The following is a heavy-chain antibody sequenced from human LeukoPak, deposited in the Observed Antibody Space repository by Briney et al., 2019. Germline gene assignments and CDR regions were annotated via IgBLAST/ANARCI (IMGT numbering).Heavy chain of an antibody. Sequence: SLRPSCVGPGFPSRHHAMPRFSQTPGKGQEWVAVIAYDGSRAFYADSVKGRFTISRDNSKNTMSVQMDDLRAEDTAVYYCTRYNNDHFDYWGQGTLVTVSS. CDR3: TRYNNDHFDY. CDR1: GFPSRHHA. CDR2: IAYDGSRA. J-gene: IGHJ4*02. D-gene: IGHD1-14*01. V-gene: IGHV3-33*01.